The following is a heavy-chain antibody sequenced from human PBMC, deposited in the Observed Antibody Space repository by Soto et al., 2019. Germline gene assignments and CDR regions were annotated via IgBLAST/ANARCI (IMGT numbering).Heavy chain of an antibody. J-gene: IGHJ6*02. Sequence: QVQLVESGGGVVQPGRSLRLSCAASGFTFSSYGMHWVRQAPGKGLGWVAVIWYDGSNKYYADSVKGRFTISRDNSNNTLYQQMNSRRAEDTAVYYCARVIAAPSEVMDVWGQGTTVTVSS. D-gene: IGHD6-6*01. V-gene: IGHV3-33*01. CDR3: ARVIAAPSEVMDV. CDR2: IWYDGSNK. CDR1: GFTFSSYG.